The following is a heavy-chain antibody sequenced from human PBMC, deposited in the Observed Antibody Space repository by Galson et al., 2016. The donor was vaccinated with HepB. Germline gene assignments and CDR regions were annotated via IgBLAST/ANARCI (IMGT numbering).Heavy chain of an antibody. Sequence: TLSLTCTVSGGSISSGDYFWSWIRQHPGKGLEWIGYIYYSGSTYYNPSLKSRFTISIDTSKNQFSLKLSSVTAADTAVFYCAGLGITLAGFDYWGQGTLVTVSS. V-gene: IGHV4-31*03. CDR1: GGSISSGDYF. CDR2: IYYSGST. D-gene: IGHD6-19*01. CDR3: AGLGITLAGFDY. J-gene: IGHJ4*02.